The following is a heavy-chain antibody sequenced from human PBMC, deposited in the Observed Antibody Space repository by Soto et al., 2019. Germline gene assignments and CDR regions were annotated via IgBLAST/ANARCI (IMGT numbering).Heavy chain of an antibody. D-gene: IGHD3-3*01. CDR2: IWYDGSNK. CDR3: ARVYDFWSGYLIDY. CDR1: GFTFSSYG. J-gene: IGHJ4*02. V-gene: IGHV3-33*01. Sequence: QVQLVESGGGVVQPGRSLRLSCAASGFTFSSYGMHWVRKAPGKGLEWVAVIWYDGSNKYYADSVKGRFTISRDNSKNTLYLQMNSLRAEDTAVYYCARVYDFWSGYLIDYWGQGTLVTVSS.